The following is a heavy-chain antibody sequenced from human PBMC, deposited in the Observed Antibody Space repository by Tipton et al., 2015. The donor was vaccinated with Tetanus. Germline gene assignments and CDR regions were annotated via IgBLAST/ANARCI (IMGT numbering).Heavy chain of an antibody. J-gene: IGHJ6*02. D-gene: IGHD6-19*01. CDR3: ARGSKGSTAWFPDHYGMDV. CDR1: GGSFSGYY. V-gene: IGHV4-34*01. CDR2: INPSGST. Sequence: TLSLTCAVYGGSFSGYYWTWIRQPPVKGLEWIGEINPSGSTNYNPSLKSRVTISVDTSKNRVSLKLNYVTAADTAVYYCARGSKGSTAWFPDHYGMDVWGQGTTVTVSS.